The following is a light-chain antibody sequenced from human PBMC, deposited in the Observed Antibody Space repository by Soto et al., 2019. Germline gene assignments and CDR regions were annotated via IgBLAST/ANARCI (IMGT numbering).Light chain of an antibody. Sequence: EIVLTQSPGTLSLSPGERPTLSCRASQTIGGNSLAWYQQKPGQAPRLLIYGASRRATGVPDRFSGSGSGTDFTLTISRLEPEDFAVYYCQQYGTSPYTFCQGTKVDIK. V-gene: IGKV3-20*01. CDR3: QQYGTSPYT. CDR2: GAS. J-gene: IGKJ2*01. CDR1: QTIGGNS.